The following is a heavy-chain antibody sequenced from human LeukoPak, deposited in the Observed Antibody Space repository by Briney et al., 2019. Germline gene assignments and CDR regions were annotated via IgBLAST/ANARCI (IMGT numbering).Heavy chain of an antibody. CDR1: GFSFQDYA. V-gene: IGHV3-9*03. J-gene: IGHJ4*02. Sequence: GGSLRLSCAASGFSFQDYAMHWVRQAPGKGLEWVSGISWNSDAIDYADSVKGRFTISRDNAKNSLYLQMNSLRAEDMALYYCAKDILSYRSSETYFDYWGQGTLVTVSS. CDR2: ISWNSDAI. D-gene: IGHD6-6*01. CDR3: AKDILSYRSSETYFDY.